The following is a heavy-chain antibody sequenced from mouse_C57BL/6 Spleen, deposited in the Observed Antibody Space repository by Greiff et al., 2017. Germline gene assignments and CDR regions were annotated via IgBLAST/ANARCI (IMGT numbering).Heavy chain of an antibody. CDR3: ARLYYGNYVGGSMDY. V-gene: IGHV1-54*01. D-gene: IGHD2-1*01. Sequence: QVQLQQSGAELVRPGTSVKVSCKASGYAFTNYLIEWVKQRPGQGLEWIGVINPGSGGTNYNEKFKGKATLTADKSSSTAYMQLSSLTSEDSAVYFCARLYYGNYVGGSMDYWGQGTSVTVSS. CDR2: INPGSGGT. CDR1: GYAFTNYL. J-gene: IGHJ4*01.